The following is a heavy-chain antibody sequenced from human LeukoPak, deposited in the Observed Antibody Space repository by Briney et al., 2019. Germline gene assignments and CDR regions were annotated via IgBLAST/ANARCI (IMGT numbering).Heavy chain of an antibody. CDR2: IYYSGST. CDR1: GGCISSYY. CDR3: ARGGYCSSTSCYAPGGYYYYYYYMDV. J-gene: IGHJ6*03. D-gene: IGHD2-2*01. V-gene: IGHV4-59*01. Sequence: PSETLSLTCTVSGGCISSYYWSWIRQPPGKGLEWIGYIYYSGSTNYNPSLKSRVTISVDTSKNQFSLKLSPVTAADTAVYYCARGGYCSSTSCYAPGGYYYYYYYMDVWGKGTTVTVSS.